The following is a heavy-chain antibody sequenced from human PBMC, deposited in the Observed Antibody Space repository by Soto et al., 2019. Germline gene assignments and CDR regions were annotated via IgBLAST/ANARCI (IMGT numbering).Heavy chain of an antibody. CDR3: ARDRSYGDSVFDY. J-gene: IGHJ4*02. V-gene: IGHV3-66*01. CDR1: GFTVSSNY. Sequence: GGSLRLSCAASGFTVSSNYMSWVRQAPGKGLEWVSVIYSGGSTYYADSVKGRFTISRDNSKNTLYLQMNSLRAEDTAVYYCARDRSYGDSVFDYWGQGTLVTVSS. D-gene: IGHD4-17*01. CDR2: IYSGGST.